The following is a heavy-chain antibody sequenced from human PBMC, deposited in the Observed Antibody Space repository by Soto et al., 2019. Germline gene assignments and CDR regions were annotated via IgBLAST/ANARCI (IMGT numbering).Heavy chain of an antibody. J-gene: IGHJ6*02. V-gene: IGHV1-69*06. CDR2: IIPISGTT. CDR3: ARNEIVLVPAAVDFYYFYAMDV. D-gene: IGHD2-2*01. CDR1: GGTFSNSA. Sequence: QVQLVQSGAEVRKPGSSIKVSCTASGGTFSNSAINSVRQAPGPGLEWMGGIIPISGTTNYAQKFQGRVTIIAEKFKNPTYMELSSLRSEDTAVYYCARNEIVLVPAAVDFYYFYAMDVWGQGTTVTVSS.